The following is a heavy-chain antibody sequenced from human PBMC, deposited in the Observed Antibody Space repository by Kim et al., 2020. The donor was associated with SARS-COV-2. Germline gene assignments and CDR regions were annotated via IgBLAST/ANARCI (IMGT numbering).Heavy chain of an antibody. CDR3: AGEVSGSDILTGYYEDNWFDP. J-gene: IGHJ5*02. CDR1: GFTFSSYS. Sequence: GGSLRLSCAASGFTFSSYSMNWVRQAPGKGLEWVSSISSSSSYIYYADSVKGRFTISRDNAKNSLYLQMNSLRAEDTAVYYCAGEVSGSDILTGYYEDNWFDPWGQGTLVTVSS. V-gene: IGHV3-21*04. D-gene: IGHD3-9*01. CDR2: ISSSSSYI.